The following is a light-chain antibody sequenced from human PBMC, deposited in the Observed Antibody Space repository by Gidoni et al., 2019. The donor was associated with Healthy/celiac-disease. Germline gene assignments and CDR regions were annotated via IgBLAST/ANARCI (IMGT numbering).Light chain of an antibody. CDR3: QQYNNWPPYT. CDR1: QSVSSN. Sequence: LVMTQSPATLSVSPGERATLSCRASQSVSSNLSWYQQKPGQAPRLLIYGASTRANGIPARFSGSGSGTEFTLTISSLQYEDFAVYYCQQYNNWPPYTFGQGTKLEIK. CDR2: GAS. V-gene: IGKV3-15*01. J-gene: IGKJ2*01.